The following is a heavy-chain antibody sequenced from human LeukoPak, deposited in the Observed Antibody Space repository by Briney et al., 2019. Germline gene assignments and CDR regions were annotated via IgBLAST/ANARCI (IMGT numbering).Heavy chain of an antibody. J-gene: IGHJ4*02. V-gene: IGHV3-23*01. CDR3: AKDGAMIVVVRIDY. CDR1: GFTFSSYA. CDR2: ISGSGGST. D-gene: IGHD3-22*01. Sequence: GGSLRLSCAASGFTFSSYAMSWVRQAPGKGLEWVSAISGSGGSTYYADSEKGRFTISRDNSKNTLYLQMNSLRAEDTAVYYCAKDGAMIVVVRIDYWGQGTLVTVSS.